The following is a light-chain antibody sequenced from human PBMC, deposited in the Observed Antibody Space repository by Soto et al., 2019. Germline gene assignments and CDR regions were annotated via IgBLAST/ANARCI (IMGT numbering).Light chain of an antibody. J-gene: IGKJ4*01. CDR1: QSVSSK. V-gene: IGKV3D-11*02. CDR2: GTS. CDR3: QQRSNWHTLT. Sequence: EILMTQSPATLSLSPGERATLSCRASQSVSSKLAWYQQKPGQAPRLLIYGTSTRPPGIPDRFSGSGSATDFTLTISSLQPQDFAAYYCQQRSNWHTLTFGGGTKVDIK.